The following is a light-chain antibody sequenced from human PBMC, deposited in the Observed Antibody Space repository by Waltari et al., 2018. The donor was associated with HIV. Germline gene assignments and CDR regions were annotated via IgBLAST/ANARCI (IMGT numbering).Light chain of an antibody. CDR2: EAS. Sequence: DIQMTQSPSTLSADGGDRVTITCRASENIRTWLAWYQQKPGEAPKIVISEASNLESGVPSRFRGSGSVTEFTLTISSLQPDDFATYYCQQYKHTPDTFGQGTKVEIK. CDR1: ENIRTW. V-gene: IGKV1-5*03. CDR3: QQYKHTPDT. J-gene: IGKJ1*01.